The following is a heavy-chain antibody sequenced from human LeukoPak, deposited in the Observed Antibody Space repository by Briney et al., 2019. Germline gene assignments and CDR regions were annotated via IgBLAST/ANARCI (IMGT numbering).Heavy chain of an antibody. D-gene: IGHD2-2*01. CDR2: INSDGINT. Sequence: GGSLRLSCAASGFTFSNYWMHWVRQAPGKGLVWVSRINSDGINTSYADSVKGRFTISRDNAKNSLYLQMNSLRAEDTAVYYCARDTRGVSFDYWGQGTLVTVSS. CDR3: ARDTRGVSFDY. CDR1: GFTFSNYW. V-gene: IGHV3-74*01. J-gene: IGHJ4*02.